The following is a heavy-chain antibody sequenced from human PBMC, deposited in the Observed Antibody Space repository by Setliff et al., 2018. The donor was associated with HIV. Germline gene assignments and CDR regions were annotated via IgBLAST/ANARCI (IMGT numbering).Heavy chain of an antibody. Sequence: PGGSLRLSCAASGFPFSSYEMIWVRQGPGKGLEWVSSVSSSSSYIYYADSVKGRFTISRDNAKNSLSLQMNSLRAEDTAVYYCARDRGDSYYDFWSNYAHFDYWGQGTLVTVS. V-gene: IGHV3-21*01. J-gene: IGHJ4*02. CDR3: ARDRGDSYYDFWSNYAHFDY. CDR1: GFPFSSYE. D-gene: IGHD3-3*01. CDR2: VSSSSSYI.